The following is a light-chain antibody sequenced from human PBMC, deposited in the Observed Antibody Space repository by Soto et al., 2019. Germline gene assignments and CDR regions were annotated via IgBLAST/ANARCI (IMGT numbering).Light chain of an antibody. Sequence: QSVLTQPASVSGSPGQSITIPCTGASSDVGSYNLVSWYQQHPGKAPKLMIYEVSRRPSGIANRFSGSKSGNTASLTISGLQVEDEADYYCCSYAGSPTFVIFGGGTQLTVL. CDR3: CSYAGSPTFVI. V-gene: IGLV2-23*02. CDR2: EVS. J-gene: IGLJ2*01. CDR1: SSDVGSYNL.